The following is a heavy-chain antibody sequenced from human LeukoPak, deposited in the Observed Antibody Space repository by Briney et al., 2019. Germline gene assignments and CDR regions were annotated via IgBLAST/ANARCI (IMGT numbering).Heavy chain of an antibody. J-gene: IGHJ4*02. CDR1: GFTFSNSW. Sequence: GGSLRLSCAASGFTFSNSWMHWVRQAPGRGLVWVSRINSDGSSTGYADSVKDRFTISRDNAKHTLYLQMNSLRAEDTAVYYCARARSYGDYVYWGQGTLVTVSS. V-gene: IGHV3-74*01. CDR3: ARARSYGDYVY. CDR2: INSDGSST. D-gene: IGHD4-17*01.